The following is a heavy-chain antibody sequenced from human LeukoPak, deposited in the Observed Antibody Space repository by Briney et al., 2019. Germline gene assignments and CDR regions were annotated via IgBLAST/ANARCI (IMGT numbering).Heavy chain of an antibody. Sequence: PGGSLRLFCAASGFTVSSNYMSWVRQAPGKGLEWVSVIYSGGSTYYADSVKGRFTISRDNSKNTLYLQMNSLRAEDTAVYYCASSAYDSSALDYWGQGTLVTVSS. CDR3: ASSAYDSSALDY. CDR2: IYSGGST. D-gene: IGHD3-22*01. CDR1: GFTVSSNY. V-gene: IGHV3-66*01. J-gene: IGHJ4*02.